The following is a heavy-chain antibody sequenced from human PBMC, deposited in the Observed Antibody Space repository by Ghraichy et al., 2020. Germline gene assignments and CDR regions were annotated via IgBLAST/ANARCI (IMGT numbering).Heavy chain of an antibody. V-gene: IGHV4-34*01. CDR1: GGSFSSYY. D-gene: IGHD5-18*01. J-gene: IGHJ4*02. Sequence: SETLSLTCAVYGGSFSSYYWSWIRQPPGKGLEWIGEINHSGSTNYNPSLKSRVTISVDTSKNQFSLKLSSVTAADTAVYYCARGQGIQLWKDWGQGTLVTVSS. CDR2: INHSGST. CDR3: ARGQGIQLWKD.